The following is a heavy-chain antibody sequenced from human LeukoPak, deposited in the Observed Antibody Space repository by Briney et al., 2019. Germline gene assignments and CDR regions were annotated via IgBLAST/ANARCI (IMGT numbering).Heavy chain of an antibody. V-gene: IGHV4-61*01. Sequence: SETLSLTCTVSGGSISSSSYYWGWIRQPPGKGLEWIGYIYYSGSTNYNPSLKSRVTISVDTSKNQFSLKLSSVTAADTAVYYCARDPARIGTRGAFDIWGQGTMVTVSS. CDR1: GGSISSSSYY. CDR2: IYYSGST. J-gene: IGHJ3*02. D-gene: IGHD1-14*01. CDR3: ARDPARIGTRGAFDI.